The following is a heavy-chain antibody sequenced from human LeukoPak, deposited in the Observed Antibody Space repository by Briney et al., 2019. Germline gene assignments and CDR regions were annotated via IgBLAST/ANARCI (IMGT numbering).Heavy chain of an antibody. D-gene: IGHD6-13*01. CDR3: AKDSAAAGFDYFDF. CDR1: GFTFSSYG. Sequence: SGGSLRLSCAASGFTFSSYGMHWVRQAPGKGLEWVALIWSDGNNKHYADSVRRRFIISRDNYKNTLYLQMNNLRGEDTAVYYCAKDSAAAGFDYFDFWGQGTLVTVSS. J-gene: IGHJ4*02. CDR2: IWSDGNNK. V-gene: IGHV3-33*06.